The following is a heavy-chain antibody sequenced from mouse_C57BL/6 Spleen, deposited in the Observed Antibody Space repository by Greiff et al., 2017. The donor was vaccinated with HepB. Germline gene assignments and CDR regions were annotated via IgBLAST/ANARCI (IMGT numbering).Heavy chain of an antibody. J-gene: IGHJ1*03. CDR1: GYTFTSYG. Sequence: VQLQQSGAELARPGASVKLSCKASGYTFTSYGISWVKQRTGQGLEWIGEIYPRSGNTYYNEKFKGKATLTADKSSSTAYMELRSLTSEDSAVYFCAIGDYGSSFDWYFDVWGTGTTVTVSS. V-gene: IGHV1-81*01. CDR3: AIGDYGSSFDWYFDV. CDR2: IYPRSGNT. D-gene: IGHD1-1*01.